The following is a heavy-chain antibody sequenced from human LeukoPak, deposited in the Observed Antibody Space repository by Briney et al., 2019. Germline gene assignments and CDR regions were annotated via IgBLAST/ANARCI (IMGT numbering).Heavy chain of an antibody. V-gene: IGHV3-74*01. Sequence: PGGSLRLSCAASGFTFSTYWMHWVRQAPGKGLVWVSRINTDGSSTSYADSVKGRFTISRDNAKNTLYLQMNSLRAEDTAVYYCANCGRQCPYYYYYMDVWGKGTTVTVSS. D-gene: IGHD2-21*01. J-gene: IGHJ6*03. CDR3: ANCGRQCPYYYYYMDV. CDR2: INTDGSST. CDR1: GFTFSTYW.